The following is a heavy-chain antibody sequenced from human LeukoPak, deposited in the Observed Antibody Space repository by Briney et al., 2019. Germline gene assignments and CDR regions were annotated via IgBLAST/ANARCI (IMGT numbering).Heavy chain of an antibody. CDR3: AKGRRRGYDILTGYYYYFDY. J-gene: IGHJ4*02. Sequence: GGSLRLSCAASGFTFSSYAMSWVRQAPGKGLEWVSGISGSGGSTYYGDSVKGRFTISRDNSKNTLYLQMNSLRAEDTAVYYCAKGRRRGYDILTGYYYYFDYWGQGTLVTVSS. D-gene: IGHD3-9*01. V-gene: IGHV3-23*01. CDR1: GFTFSSYA. CDR2: ISGSGGST.